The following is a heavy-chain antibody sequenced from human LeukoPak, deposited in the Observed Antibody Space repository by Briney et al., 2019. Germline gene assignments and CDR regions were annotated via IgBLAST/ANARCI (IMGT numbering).Heavy chain of an antibody. V-gene: IGHV3-48*03. CDR3: ARDFGRWFIDY. CDR2: IRSTSNTI. CDR1: GFAFSSYE. D-gene: IGHD4-23*01. Sequence: GGSLRLSCAASGFAFSSYEMNWVRQAPGKGLEWVSYIRSTSNTIYYADSVKGRFTISRDNAKNSLYLQMNSLRAEDTAVYYCARDFGRWFIDYWGQGTLVTVSS. J-gene: IGHJ4*02.